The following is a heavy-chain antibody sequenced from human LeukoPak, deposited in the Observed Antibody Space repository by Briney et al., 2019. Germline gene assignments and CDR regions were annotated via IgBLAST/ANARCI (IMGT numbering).Heavy chain of an antibody. CDR2: TSWDGAST. V-gene: IGHV3-43D*03. CDR3: AKGPDRSSGWYRGLDH. D-gene: IGHD6-13*01. Sequence: GGSLRLSCAASGFNFDDYAMIWVRQPPGKGLEWVSFTSWDGASTYYGDSVKGRFTISRDNSKNSLYLQMNSLRAVDTALYHCAKGPDRSSGWYRGLDHWGQGTLVTVSS. CDR1: GFNFDDYA. J-gene: IGHJ4*02.